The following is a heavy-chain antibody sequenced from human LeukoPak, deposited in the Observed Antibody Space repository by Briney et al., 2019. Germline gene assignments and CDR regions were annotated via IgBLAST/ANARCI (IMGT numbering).Heavy chain of an antibody. J-gene: IGHJ4*02. D-gene: IGHD3-22*01. CDR1: GFTSSDHY. CDR2: SRNKAKSYTT. Sequence: PGGSLRLSCAASGFTSSDHYMDWVRQAPGKGLEWVGRSRNKAKSYTTEYGASVKGRFTVSRDDSKNSLYLQMNSLKTEDTAMYYCVVVFKPDNFDYWGQGTLVTVSS. V-gene: IGHV3-72*01. CDR3: VVVFKPDNFDY.